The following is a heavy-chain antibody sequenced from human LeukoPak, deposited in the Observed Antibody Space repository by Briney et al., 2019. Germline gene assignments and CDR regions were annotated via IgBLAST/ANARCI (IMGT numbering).Heavy chain of an antibody. CDR3: ARDPYSGNYGAYYYYYMDV. J-gene: IGHJ6*03. CDR2: ITSSSSYI. Sequence: GGSLRLSCAASGFTFSTYAMTWVRQAPGKGLEWVSSITSSSSYIYYADSVKGRFTISRDNAKNSLYLQMDSLRVEDTAEYYCARDPYSGNYGAYYYYYMDVWGKGTTVTVSS. V-gene: IGHV3-21*06. D-gene: IGHD1-26*01. CDR1: GFTFSTYA.